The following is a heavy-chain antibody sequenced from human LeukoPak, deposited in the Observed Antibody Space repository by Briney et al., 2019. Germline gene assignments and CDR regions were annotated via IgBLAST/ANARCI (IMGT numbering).Heavy chain of an antibody. CDR2: IYYSGST. V-gene: IGHV4-31*03. D-gene: IGHD3-22*01. J-gene: IGHJ4*02. Sequence: SETLSLTCTVSGGSISSGGYYWSWIRQHPGKGLEWIGYIYYSGSTYYNPSLKSRVTISVDTSKNQFSLKLSSVTAADTAVYYCARTTEYYYDRYPDYWGQGTLVTVSS. CDR1: GGSISSGGYY. CDR3: ARTTEYYYDRYPDY.